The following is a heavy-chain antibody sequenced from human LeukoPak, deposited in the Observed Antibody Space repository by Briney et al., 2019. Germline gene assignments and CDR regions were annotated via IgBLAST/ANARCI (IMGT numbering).Heavy chain of an antibody. D-gene: IGHD6-19*01. J-gene: IGHJ3*02. CDR3: ARLPVAGPLSEGFDI. CDR1: GGSITTSIQY. Sequence: SETLSLTCTVSGGSITTSIQYWVWIRQPPGKGLEWIGSIYYDGSTYYHPSLKSRFTISVETSKNQFSLKMRSVTATDTAVYYCARLPVAGPLSEGFDIWGQGTLVAVSS. CDR2: IYYDGST. V-gene: IGHV4-39*01.